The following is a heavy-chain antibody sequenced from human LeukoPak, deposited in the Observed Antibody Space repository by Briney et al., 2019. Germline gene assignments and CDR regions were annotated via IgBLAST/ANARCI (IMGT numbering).Heavy chain of an antibody. CDR2: IYSGGST. J-gene: IGHJ4*02. CDR1: GFTVSDNY. Sequence: GGSLRLSCAASGFTVSDNYMSWVRQAPGKGLEWVSVIYSGGSTYYADSVKGRFTISRDNSKNTLYLQMSSLRAEDTAVYYCARDFMATITDYWGQGTLVTVSS. CDR3: ARDFMATITDY. D-gene: IGHD5-24*01. V-gene: IGHV3-66*01.